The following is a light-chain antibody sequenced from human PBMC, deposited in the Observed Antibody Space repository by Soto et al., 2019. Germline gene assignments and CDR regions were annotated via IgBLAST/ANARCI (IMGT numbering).Light chain of an antibody. CDR1: QSVGNNY. V-gene: IGKV3-20*01. CDR3: QQYGSTPLT. CDR2: DAS. Sequence: EIVLTQSPGTLSLSPGERATLSCRASQSVGNNYLAWYQQKPVQAPRFLIYDASSRATGIPDRFSGSGSGTDFTLTISRLEPEDFAVYYCQQYGSTPLTFGGGTKVEIK. J-gene: IGKJ4*01.